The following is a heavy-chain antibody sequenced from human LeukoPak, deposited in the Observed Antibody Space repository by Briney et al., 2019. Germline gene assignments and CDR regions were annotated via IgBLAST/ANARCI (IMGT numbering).Heavy chain of an antibody. J-gene: IGHJ4*02. CDR3: ARDRNYSDYSRVCMDY. V-gene: IGHV1-46*01. Sequence: ASVKVSCKASGYTFTSYYMHWVRQAPGQGLEWMGIINPSGGSTSYAQKFQGRVTMTRDTSTSTVYMELSSLRSEDTAVYYCARDRNYSDYSRVCMDYWGQGTLVTVSS. CDR2: INPSGGST. CDR1: GYTFTSYY. D-gene: IGHD4-11*01.